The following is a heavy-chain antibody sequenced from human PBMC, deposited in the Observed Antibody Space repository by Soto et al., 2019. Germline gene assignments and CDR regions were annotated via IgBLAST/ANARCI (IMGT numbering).Heavy chain of an antibody. V-gene: IGHV3-66*01. D-gene: IGHD3-16*01. CDR1: GFTVSTKY. CDR3: ARDPWAADY. Sequence: EVQLVESGGGLVQPGGSLRLSCAASGFTVSTKYMSLVRQAPGKGLEWVSVIYSGGSTFYADSVRGRFTISRDTSKHTVNLQLNSLRAEDTAVYYCARDPWAADYWGQGTLVTVSS. J-gene: IGHJ4*02. CDR2: IYSGGST.